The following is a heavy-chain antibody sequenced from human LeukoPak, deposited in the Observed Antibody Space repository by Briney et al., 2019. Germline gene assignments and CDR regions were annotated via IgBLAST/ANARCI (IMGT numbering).Heavy chain of an antibody. D-gene: IGHD2-21*01. Sequence: GASVTVSCKASGYTFTGYYMHWVRQAPGQGLEWMGWINPNSGGTNYAQKFQGRVTMTRDTSISTAYMELSRLRSDDTAVYYCAREVVVGNAFDIWGQGTMVTVSS. CDR3: AREVVVGNAFDI. J-gene: IGHJ3*02. CDR2: INPNSGGT. V-gene: IGHV1-2*02. CDR1: GYTFTGYY.